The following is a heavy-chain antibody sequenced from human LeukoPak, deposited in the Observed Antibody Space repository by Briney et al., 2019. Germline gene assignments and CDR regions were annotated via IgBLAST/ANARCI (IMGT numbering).Heavy chain of an antibody. Sequence: GGSLRLSCAASGFTVSTTYMTWVRQAPGKGLEWVSVIYTGGSTYYADSVKGRFTISGDISKNTLYLQMNSLRAEDTAVYYCARGTVTAPDYWGQGTLVTVSS. D-gene: IGHD4-17*01. V-gene: IGHV3-53*01. J-gene: IGHJ4*02. CDR3: ARGTVTAPDY. CDR2: IYTGGST. CDR1: GFTVSTTY.